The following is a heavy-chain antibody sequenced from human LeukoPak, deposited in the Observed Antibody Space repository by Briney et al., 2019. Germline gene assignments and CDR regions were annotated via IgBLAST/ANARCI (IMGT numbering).Heavy chain of an antibody. J-gene: IGHJ3*02. CDR2: IYTSGST. V-gene: IGHV4-4*09. CDR1: GGSISSYY. CDR3: ARQAIVVVPAATKSAFDI. Sequence: SETLSLTCTVSGGSISSYYWSWIRQPPGKGLEWIGYIYTSGSTNYNPSLTSRVTISVDTSKNHSSLKLSSVTAADTAVYYCARQAIVVVPAATKSAFDIWGQGTMVTVSS. D-gene: IGHD2-2*01.